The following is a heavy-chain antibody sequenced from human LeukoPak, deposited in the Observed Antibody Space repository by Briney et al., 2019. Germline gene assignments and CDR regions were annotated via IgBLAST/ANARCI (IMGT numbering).Heavy chain of an antibody. Sequence: ASVKVSCKASGGTFSSYAISWVRQAPGQGLEWMGGIIPIFGTANYAQKFQGRVTITADKSTSTAYMELSSLRSEDTAVYYCARVRRRGYSGYSVDYWGQGTLATVSS. V-gene: IGHV1-69*06. CDR2: IIPIFGTA. J-gene: IGHJ4*02. CDR1: GGTFSSYA. CDR3: ARVRRRGYSGYSVDY. D-gene: IGHD5-12*01.